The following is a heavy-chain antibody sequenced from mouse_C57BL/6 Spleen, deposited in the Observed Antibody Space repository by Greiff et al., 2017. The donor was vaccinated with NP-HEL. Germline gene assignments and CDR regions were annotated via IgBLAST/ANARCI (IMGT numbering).Heavy chain of an antibody. V-gene: IGHV5-9*01. Sequence: EVQLMESGGGLVKPGGSLKLSCAASGFTFSSYTMSWVRQTPEKRLEWVATISGGGGNTYYPDSVKGRFTISRDNAKNTLYLQMSSLRSEDTALYYCARRGSSYDAMDYWGQGTSVTVSS. CDR2: ISGGGGNT. CDR1: GFTFSSYT. D-gene: IGHD1-1*01. CDR3: ARRGSSYDAMDY. J-gene: IGHJ4*01.